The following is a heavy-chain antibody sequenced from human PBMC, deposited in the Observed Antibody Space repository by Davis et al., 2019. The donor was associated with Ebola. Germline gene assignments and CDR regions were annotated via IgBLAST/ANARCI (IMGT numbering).Heavy chain of an antibody. J-gene: IGHJ4*02. Sequence: GESLKISCTASGFIFSSYAIHWVRQAPGKGLEWVSYISSSSSTIYYADSVKGRFTISRDNSKNTLYLQMNSLRAEDTAVYYCAKEHYDSSGSVDYWGQGTLVTVSS. CDR3: AKEHYDSSGSVDY. CDR1: GFIFSSYA. V-gene: IGHV3-48*01. CDR2: ISSSSSTI. D-gene: IGHD3-22*01.